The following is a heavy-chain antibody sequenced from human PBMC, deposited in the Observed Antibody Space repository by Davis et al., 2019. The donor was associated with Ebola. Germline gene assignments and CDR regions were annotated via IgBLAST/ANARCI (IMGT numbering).Heavy chain of an antibody. D-gene: IGHD3-10*01. CDR2: VYYSGAS. J-gene: IGHJ5*01. CDR3: ARGNYPAQGWFDS. Sequence: MPSETLSLTCNVSGDSITTYYWNWIRQPPGKGLEWLGYVYYSGASSYNPSLKSRLSMSMDASKNYFSLTLTSVTAADTATYYFARGNYPAQGWFDSWGQGILVTVSS. V-gene: IGHV4-59*01. CDR1: GDSITTYY.